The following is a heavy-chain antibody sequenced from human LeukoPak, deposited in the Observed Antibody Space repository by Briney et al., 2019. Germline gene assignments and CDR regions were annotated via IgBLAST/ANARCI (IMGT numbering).Heavy chain of an antibody. Sequence: GGSLRLSCAASGFTFSSYSMNWVRQAPGKGLEWVSSISSSSSYIYYAYSVKGRFTISRDNAKNSLYLQMNSLRAEDTAVYYCARNTIYNAFDIWGQGTMVTVSS. CDR2: ISSSSSYI. CDR3: ARNTIYNAFDI. CDR1: GFTFSSYS. J-gene: IGHJ3*02. V-gene: IGHV3-21*01. D-gene: IGHD3-3*01.